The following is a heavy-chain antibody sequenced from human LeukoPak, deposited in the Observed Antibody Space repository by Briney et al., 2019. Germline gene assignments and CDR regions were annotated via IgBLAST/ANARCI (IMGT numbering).Heavy chain of an antibody. Sequence: PSETLSLTCTVSGGSISSGGYYWSWIRQHPGKGLEWIGYIYYSGSTYYNPSHKSRVTISVDTSKNQFSLKLSSVTAADTAVYYCARAQTYYDFWSGYSGFDWFDPWGQGTLVTVSS. CDR2: IYYSGST. J-gene: IGHJ5*02. CDR1: GGSISSGGYY. V-gene: IGHV4-31*03. D-gene: IGHD3-3*01. CDR3: ARAQTYYDFWSGYSGFDWFDP.